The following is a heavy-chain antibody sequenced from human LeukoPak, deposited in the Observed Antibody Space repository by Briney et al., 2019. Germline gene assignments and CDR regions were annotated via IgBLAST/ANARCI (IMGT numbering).Heavy chain of an antibody. V-gene: IGHV3-30*02. CDR1: GFTFSSYG. CDR3: AKDRGLSPRSSRLDAFDI. J-gene: IGHJ3*02. Sequence: GGSLRLSCAASGFTFSSYGMHWVRQAPGKGLEWVAFIRYDGSNKYYADSVKGRFTISRDNSKNTLYLQMNSLRAEDMAVYYCAKDRGLSPRSSRLDAFDIWGQGTMVTVSS. D-gene: IGHD3-16*01. CDR2: IRYDGSNK.